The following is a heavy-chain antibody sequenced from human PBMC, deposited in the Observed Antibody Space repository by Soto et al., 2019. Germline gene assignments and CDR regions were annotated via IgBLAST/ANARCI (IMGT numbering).Heavy chain of an antibody. V-gene: IGHV1-3*01. J-gene: IGHJ4*02. Sequence: GLVKVSCKGSGYTFTSYAMHWVGQAPGTRHRWMGRRSAGYGNTKYSQKFQGRVTITRGTSARTAYLQLRSLVSEDTGVYYCARVKFLVRGVIINRSRGYCGQGTLVTVSS. CDR3: ARVKFLVRGVIINRSRGY. D-gene: IGHD3-10*01. CDR2: RSAGYGNT. CDR1: GYTFTSYA.